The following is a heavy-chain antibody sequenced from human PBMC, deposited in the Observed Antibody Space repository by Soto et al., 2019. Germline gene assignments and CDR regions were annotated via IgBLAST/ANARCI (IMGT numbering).Heavy chain of an antibody. CDR1: GFIFSNYW. Sequence: EVQLVESGGGLVQPGGSLRLSCAGSGFIFSNYWMHWVRQAPGKGLEWVSRIDHDGPTDYAASVRGRVTISRDNAENTLYLQMNSLRPEDTAVYDCVRDSHGDYWGQGTLVTVSS. CDR3: VRDSHGDY. V-gene: IGHV3-74*01. J-gene: IGHJ4*02. CDR2: IDHDGPT.